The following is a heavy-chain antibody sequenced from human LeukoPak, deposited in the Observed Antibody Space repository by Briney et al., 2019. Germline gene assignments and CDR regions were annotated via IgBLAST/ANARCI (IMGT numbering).Heavy chain of an antibody. V-gene: IGHV3-9*02. CDR2: ISWNSGSI. J-gene: IGHJ4*02. D-gene: IGHD6-19*01. CDR1: GFTSDAFA. CDR3: ARDRSGYSSGWYAY. Sequence: GGSLRLSCAPSGFTSDAFAMRWVRHAPGRGLGWVSGISWNSGSIGYADSVRGRFTISRDNAKNSLYLQMNSLRVEDTALYYCARDRSGYSSGWYAYWGQGTLVTVPS.